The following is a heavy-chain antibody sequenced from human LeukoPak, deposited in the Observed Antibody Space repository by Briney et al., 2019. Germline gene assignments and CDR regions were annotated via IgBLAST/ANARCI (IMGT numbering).Heavy chain of an antibody. CDR1: GFTFSSYA. Sequence: HPGGSLRHSCAASGFTFSSYAMSWVRQAPGKGLERVSAISGSGGSTYYADSVKGRFTISRDNSKNTLYLQMNSLRAEDTAVYYCAKDWGQQWLVRGGDAFDIWGQGTMVTVSS. D-gene: IGHD6-19*01. V-gene: IGHV3-23*01. J-gene: IGHJ3*02. CDR3: AKDWGQQWLVRGGDAFDI. CDR2: ISGSGGST.